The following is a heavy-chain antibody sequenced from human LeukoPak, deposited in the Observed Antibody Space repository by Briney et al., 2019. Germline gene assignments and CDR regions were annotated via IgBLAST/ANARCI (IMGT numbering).Heavy chain of an antibody. V-gene: IGHV3-23*01. J-gene: IGHJ5*02. CDR2: ISGGGGST. D-gene: IGHD2-2*01. CDR1: GFTFSSYG. CDR3: ARSPTAINGYFDP. Sequence: PGRSLRLSCAASGFTFSSYGMHWVRQAPGKGLEWVSTISGGGGSTYYADSVKGRFTISRDNSKNTLYLQMNSLRADDTAVYYCARSPTAINGYFDPWGQGTLVTVSS.